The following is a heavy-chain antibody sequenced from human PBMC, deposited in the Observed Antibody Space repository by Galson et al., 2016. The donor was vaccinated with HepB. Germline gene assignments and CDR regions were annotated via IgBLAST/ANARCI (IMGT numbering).Heavy chain of an antibody. CDR1: GGSFSGYY. J-gene: IGHJ6*02. D-gene: IGHD6-13*01. CDR2: IYDSGNT. Sequence: ETLSLTCGVFGGSFSGYYWSWIRQPPGKGLGWIGEIYDSGNTNYNPSLKSRVTIFVDTSKSQFSLRLISLPAADTAVYYCASTIFSPVVAAADGLYYGLDVWGQGSTVAVSS. V-gene: IGHV4-34*01. CDR3: ASTIFSPVVAAADGLYYGLDV.